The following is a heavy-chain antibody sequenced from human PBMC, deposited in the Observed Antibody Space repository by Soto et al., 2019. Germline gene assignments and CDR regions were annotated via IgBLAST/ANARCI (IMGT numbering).Heavy chain of an antibody. D-gene: IGHD6-19*01. CDR3: ARGDNTGWSEMKC. Sequence: QVQLLQSGAEVKKPGSSVKVSCKSSGGTFTTYTINWVRLAAGQGHEWMGGDIPVPNSSHVAQKLHERVTLSVNESRTTAYMELRSLRSEDTAVYYCARGDNTGWSEMKCWGQGTLVTVSS. CDR2: DIPVPNSS. CDR1: GGTFTTYT. J-gene: IGHJ4*02. V-gene: IGHV1-69*01.